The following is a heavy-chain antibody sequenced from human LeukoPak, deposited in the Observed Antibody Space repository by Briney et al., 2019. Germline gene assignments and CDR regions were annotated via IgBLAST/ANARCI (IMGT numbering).Heavy chain of an antibody. Sequence: ASVKVSCKASGYTFTGYYVHWLRQAPGQGLEWMGWINPDSGGTNYAQKFQGRVTMTRDTSISTAYMELSSLRSDDTAVYYCARGDHYDVLTGFQTPSHLSDYWGQGTLVTVSS. CDR1: GYTFTGYY. J-gene: IGHJ4*02. D-gene: IGHD3-9*01. CDR3: ARGDHYDVLTGFQTPSHLSDY. V-gene: IGHV1-2*02. CDR2: INPDSGGT.